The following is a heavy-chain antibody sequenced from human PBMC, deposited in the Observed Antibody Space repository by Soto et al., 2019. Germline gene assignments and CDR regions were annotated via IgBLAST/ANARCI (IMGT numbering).Heavy chain of an antibody. CDR3: ARGFYDSSGSMFSGVTDAFDI. J-gene: IGHJ3*02. CDR2: IYYRSSWYN. CDR1: GDSVSSNRGA. Sequence: SQTLSLTCAISGDSVSSNRGAWNWIRQSPSRGLEWLGRIYYRSSWYNEYAVSVKSRININPDTSKNQFSLQLNSVTPEDTAVYYCARGFYDSSGSMFSGVTDAFDIWGQGTMVTV. V-gene: IGHV6-1*01. D-gene: IGHD3-22*01.